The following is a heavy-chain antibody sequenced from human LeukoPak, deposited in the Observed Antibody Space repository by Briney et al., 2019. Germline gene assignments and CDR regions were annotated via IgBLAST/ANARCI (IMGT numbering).Heavy chain of an antibody. CDR3: AREVGTPQAFDI. J-gene: IGHJ3*02. CDR2: IIPIFGTA. Sequence: SVKVSCKASGGTFSSYAISWVRQAPGQGLEWMGGIIPIFGTANYAQKFQGRVTITADESTSTAYMELSSLRSEDTAIYYCAREVGTPQAFDIWGQGTMVTVSS. V-gene: IGHV1-69*13. CDR1: GGTFSSYA. D-gene: IGHD1-26*01.